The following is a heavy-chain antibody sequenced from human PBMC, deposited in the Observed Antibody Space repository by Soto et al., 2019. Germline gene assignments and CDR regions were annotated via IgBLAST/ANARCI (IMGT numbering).Heavy chain of an antibody. V-gene: IGHV4-30-4*01. CDR2: IYYSGST. J-gene: IGHJ6*02. Sequence: SETLSLTCTVSGGSISSGDYYWSWIRQPPGKGLEWIGYIYYSGSTSYNASLKSRTSISADPSNNQFSLKLHSLTAADTAVYFCGTMPIVVEPAPMDVWGPGTSVNVSS. D-gene: IGHD2-2*01. CDR3: GTMPIVVEPAPMDV. CDR1: GGSISSGDYY.